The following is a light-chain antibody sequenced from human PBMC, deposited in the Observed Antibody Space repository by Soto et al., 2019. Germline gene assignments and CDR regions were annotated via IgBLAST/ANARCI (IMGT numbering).Light chain of an antibody. Sequence: QTALPQPASVYGSPGQSITISCTGTSNDVGLYNLVSWYRQHPGKAPKLIIHEVSKRPSGVSSRFSGSKSGNTASLTISGLQAEDEADYHCRSYAGRSTYVCGTGTKLTVL. J-gene: IGLJ1*01. CDR3: RSYAGRSTYV. CDR2: EVS. V-gene: IGLV2-23*02. CDR1: SNDVGLYNL.